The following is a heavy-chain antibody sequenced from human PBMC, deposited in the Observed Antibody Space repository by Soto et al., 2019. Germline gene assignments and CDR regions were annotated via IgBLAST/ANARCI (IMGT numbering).Heavy chain of an antibody. Sequence: QVQLVESGGGVVQPGRSLRLSCAASGFTFSLFAMHWVRQVPGKGLEWVAAVSKDGSNTYYADSVKGRFTISRDNLKNTVFMQMNNLRPEDTAVYQCVRDVWWGVGLDAFDIWGQGTTVTVSS. J-gene: IGHJ3*02. V-gene: IGHV3-30-3*01. D-gene: IGHD2-15*01. CDR3: VRDVWWGVGLDAFDI. CDR2: VSKDGSNT. CDR1: GFTFSLFA.